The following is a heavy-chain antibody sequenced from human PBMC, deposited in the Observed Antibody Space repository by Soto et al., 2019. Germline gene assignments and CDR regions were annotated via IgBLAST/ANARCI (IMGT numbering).Heavy chain of an antibody. CDR1: GFTFSSYE. Sequence: PGGSLRLSCAASGFTFSSYEMNWVRQAPGKGLEWVSYISSSGSTIYYADSVKGRFTISRDNAKNSLYLQMNSLRAEDTAVYYCARDLAIAAFDCWGQGAQVTVSS. CDR2: ISSSGSTI. V-gene: IGHV3-48*03. J-gene: IGHJ4*02. D-gene: IGHD6-13*01. CDR3: ARDLAIAAFDC.